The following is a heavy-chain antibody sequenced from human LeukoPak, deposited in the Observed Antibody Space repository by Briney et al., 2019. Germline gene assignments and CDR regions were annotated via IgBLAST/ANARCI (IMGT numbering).Heavy chain of an antibody. J-gene: IGHJ6*02. CDR1: GYTFTSYG. V-gene: IGHV1-18*01. D-gene: IGHD2-2*01. Sequence: ASVKVSCKASGYTFTSYGISWVRQAPGQGLEWMGWISAYNGNTNYAQKLQGRVTMTTDTSTSTAYMELRSLRSDDTAVYYCARVPAAMGYYYYYGMDVWGQGTTVTASS. CDR2: ISAYNGNT. CDR3: ARVPAAMGYYYYYGMDV.